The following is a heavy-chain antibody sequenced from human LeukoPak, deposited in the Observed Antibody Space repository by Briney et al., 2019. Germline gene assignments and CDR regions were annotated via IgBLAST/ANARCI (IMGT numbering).Heavy chain of an antibody. Sequence: SQTLSLTCAISGDSVSSNSAAWNWIRQSPSRGLEWLGRTYYRSKWYNDYAVSVKSRIAINPDTSKNQFSLQLNSVTPEDTAVYYCASSRYSSGWYWFDPWGQGTLVTVSS. J-gene: IGHJ5*02. D-gene: IGHD6-19*01. V-gene: IGHV6-1*01. CDR2: TYYRSKWYN. CDR1: GDSVSSNSAA. CDR3: ASSRYSSGWYWFDP.